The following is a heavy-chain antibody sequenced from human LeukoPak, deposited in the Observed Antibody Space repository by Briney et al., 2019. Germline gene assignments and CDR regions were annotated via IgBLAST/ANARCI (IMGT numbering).Heavy chain of an antibody. CDR2: MNPNSGNT. CDR1: GYIFTTYY. Sequence: ASVKVSCKASGYIFTTYYMNWVRQATGQGLEWMGWMNPNSGNTGYAQKFQGRVTITRNTSISTAYMELSSLRSEDTAVYYCAVTRDAFDIWGQGTMATVSS. J-gene: IGHJ3*02. D-gene: IGHD1-14*01. V-gene: IGHV1-8*03. CDR3: AVTRDAFDI.